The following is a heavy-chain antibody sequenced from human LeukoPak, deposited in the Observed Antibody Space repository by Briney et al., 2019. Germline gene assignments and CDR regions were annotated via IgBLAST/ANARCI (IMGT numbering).Heavy chain of an antibody. CDR1: GYTFTGYY. D-gene: IGHD3-22*01. V-gene: IGHV1-2*02. CDR3: ARVYYYDSSGYYPV. J-gene: IGHJ4*02. Sequence: ASVKVSCKASGYTFTGYYMHWLRQAPGQGLEWMGWINPNSGGTNYAQKFQGRVTMTRDTSISTAYMELSRLRSDDTAVYYCARVYYYDSSGYYPVWGRGTLVTVSS. CDR2: INPNSGGT.